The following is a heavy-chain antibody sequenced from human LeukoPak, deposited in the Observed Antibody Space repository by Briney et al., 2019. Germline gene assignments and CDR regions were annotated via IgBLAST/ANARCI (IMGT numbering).Heavy chain of an antibody. CDR3: ARDGNTAMVY. CDR1: GFTFSSYG. V-gene: IGHV3-21*01. D-gene: IGHD5-18*01. J-gene: IGHJ4*02. CDR2: ISSSSSYI. Sequence: GGSLRLSCAASGFTFSSYGMHWVRQAPGKGLEWVSSISSSSSYIYYADSVKGRFTISRDNAKNSLYLQMNSLRAEDTAVYYCARDGNTAMVYWGQGTLVTVSS.